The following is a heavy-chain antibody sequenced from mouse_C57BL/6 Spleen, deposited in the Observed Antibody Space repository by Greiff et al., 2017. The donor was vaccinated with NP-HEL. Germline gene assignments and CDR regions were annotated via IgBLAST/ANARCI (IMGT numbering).Heavy chain of an antibody. J-gene: IGHJ4*01. Sequence: EVKLVESGGGLVQPKGSLKLSCAASGFSFNTYAMNWVRQAPGTGLEWVARIRSKSNNYATYYADSVKDRFTISRDDSESMLYLQMNNLKTEDTAMYYCVRKDMDYWGQGTSVTVSS. CDR2: IRSKSNNYAT. V-gene: IGHV10-1*01. CDR1: GFSFNTYA. CDR3: VRKDMDY.